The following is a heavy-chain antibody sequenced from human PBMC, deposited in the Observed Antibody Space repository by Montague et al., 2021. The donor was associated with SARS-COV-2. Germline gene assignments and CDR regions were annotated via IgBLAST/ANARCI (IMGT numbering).Heavy chain of an antibody. D-gene: IGHD3-9*01. V-gene: IGHV6-1*01. CDR1: GDSVAGHRRR. CDR3: ARPQPYYDLLTGNPFDV. Sequence: CAISGDSVAGHRRRSDEHTPAPQSQLHFVCRPHHKNKWYNDYAVSVRGRVTINPDTSKNQFSLQLNSVTAADTAVYYCARPQPYYDLLTGNPFDVWGQGTMVTGSS. CDR2: PHHKNKWYN. J-gene: IGHJ3*01.